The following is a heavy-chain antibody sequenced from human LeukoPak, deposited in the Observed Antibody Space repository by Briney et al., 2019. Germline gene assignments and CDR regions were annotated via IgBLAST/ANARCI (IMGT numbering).Heavy chain of an antibody. V-gene: IGHV3-23*01. J-gene: IGHJ6*02. CDR1: GFTFSSYS. Sequence: GGSLRLSCAASGFTFSSYSMTWVRQAPGKGLEWVSAISGSGGSTYYADSVKGRFTISRDNSKNTLYLQMNSLRAEDTAVYYCAKAAGYSSSWYGVWGQGTTVTVSS. D-gene: IGHD6-13*01. CDR3: AKAAGYSSSWYGV. CDR2: ISGSGGST.